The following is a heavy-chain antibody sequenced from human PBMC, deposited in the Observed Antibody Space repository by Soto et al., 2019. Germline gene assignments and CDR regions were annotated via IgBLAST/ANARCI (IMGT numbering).Heavy chain of an antibody. CDR1: GFTFSNAW. V-gene: IGHV3-15*01. Sequence: GGSLRLSCVASGFTFSNAWMSWVRQAPGKGLEWVGRIKSKTDGGTTHYAAPVKGRFTISRDESKNTLYLQMNSLKTEDTAVYYCTTALGYSSSWYFDYWGQGTLVTVSS. D-gene: IGHD6-13*01. CDR3: TTALGYSSSWYFDY. J-gene: IGHJ4*02. CDR2: IKSKTDGGTT.